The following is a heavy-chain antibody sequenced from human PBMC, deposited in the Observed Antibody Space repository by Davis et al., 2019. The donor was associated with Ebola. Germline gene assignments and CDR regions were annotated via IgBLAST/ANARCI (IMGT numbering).Heavy chain of an antibody. Sequence: GESLKISCAGSGFTFRRYDMSWVRQAPGKGLEWVSGISGSGDRTYYIDSVKGRFTISRDNSKNTLYLQMNSLRAEDTAVYYCASMSIAAAGTAVWGQGTLVTVSS. CDR3: ASMSIAAAGTAV. CDR2: ISGSGDRT. D-gene: IGHD6-13*01. V-gene: IGHV3-23*01. J-gene: IGHJ4*02. CDR1: GFTFRRYD.